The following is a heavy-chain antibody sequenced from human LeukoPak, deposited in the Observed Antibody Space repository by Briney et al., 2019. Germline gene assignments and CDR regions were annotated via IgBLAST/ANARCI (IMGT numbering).Heavy chain of an antibody. CDR1: GYTFTSNY. CDR3: ARGGSSGPHWFDP. D-gene: IGHD3-22*01. Sequence: ASVKVSCKASGYTFTSNYMHWVRQAPGQGLEWMGIINPNGGTTNYAQKFQGRVTLTRDMSTSTDYMELSSLRSEDTAVYYCARGGSSGPHWFDPWGQGTLVTASS. J-gene: IGHJ5*02. CDR2: INPNGGTT. V-gene: IGHV1-46*01.